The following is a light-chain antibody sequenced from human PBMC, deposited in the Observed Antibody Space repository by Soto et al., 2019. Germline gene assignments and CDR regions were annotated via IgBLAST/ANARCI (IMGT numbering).Light chain of an antibody. CDR3: QQYGSSRLT. CDR2: GAS. J-gene: IGKJ4*01. Sequence: EIVLTQSPGTLSLSPGERATLSCRASQSVSSSFLTWYQQKPGQPLRLLIYGASSRATGIPDRFSGSGSGADFTLTISRLEPEDFAVYYCQQYGSSRLTFGGGTQVDIK. V-gene: IGKV3-20*01. CDR1: QSVSSSF.